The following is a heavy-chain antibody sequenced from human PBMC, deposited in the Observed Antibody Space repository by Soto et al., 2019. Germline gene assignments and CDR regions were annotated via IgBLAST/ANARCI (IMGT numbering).Heavy chain of an antibody. J-gene: IGHJ4*02. Sequence: GASVKVSCKASGYTFTGYYLHWVRQAPGHGLEWMGWINPNTGGTNYAQKFRDRVTMTRDRSISTAYMELSSLRSDDTAVFYCARGAYDFWTTYYTDFDFWGQGTVVTVSS. CDR1: GYTFTGYY. D-gene: IGHD3-3*01. CDR2: INPNTGGT. CDR3: ARGAYDFWTTYYTDFDF. V-gene: IGHV1-2*02.